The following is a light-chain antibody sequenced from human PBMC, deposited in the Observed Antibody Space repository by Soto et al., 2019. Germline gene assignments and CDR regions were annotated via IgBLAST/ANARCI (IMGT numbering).Light chain of an antibody. Sequence: DIHMTQSPSTLSSSLGDRVTITFRASQSISNWLAWYQQKPGKAPKLLIYKASSLESGVPSRFSGSGSGTEFTLTISSLQPDDFATYYCQQYNSYSTFGQGTKVDI. CDR1: QSISNW. J-gene: IGKJ1*01. CDR3: QQYNSYST. V-gene: IGKV1-5*03. CDR2: KAS.